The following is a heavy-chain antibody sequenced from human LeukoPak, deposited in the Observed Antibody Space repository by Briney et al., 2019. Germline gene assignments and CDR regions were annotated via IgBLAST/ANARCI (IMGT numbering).Heavy chain of an antibody. D-gene: IGHD3-9*01. J-gene: IGHJ4*02. CDR1: EFTFSTYA. CDR3: ARGDYDISTGYYNYFDY. Sequence: GGSLRLSCAASEFTFSTYAMHWVRQAPGKGPEWVSGINWNGGSTAYTDSVKGRFTISRDNSKSTLYLQMNSLRAEDTAVYYCARGDYDISTGYYNYFDYWGQGTLVTVSS. V-gene: IGHV3-NL1*01. CDR2: INWNGGST.